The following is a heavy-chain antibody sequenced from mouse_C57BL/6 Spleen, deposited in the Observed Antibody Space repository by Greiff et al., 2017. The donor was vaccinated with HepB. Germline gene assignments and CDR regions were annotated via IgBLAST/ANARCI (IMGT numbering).Heavy chain of an antibody. CDR3: AREDYYGSSHYFDY. CDR2: IDPSDSYT. V-gene: IGHV1-69*01. CDR1: GYTFTSYW. J-gene: IGHJ2*01. D-gene: IGHD1-1*01. Sequence: QVQLQQPGAELVMPGASVKLSCKASGYTFTSYWMHWVKQRPGQGLEWIGEIDPSDSYTNYNQKIKGKSTLTVDKSSSTAYMQLSSLTSEDSAVYYCAREDYYGSSHYFDYWGQGTTLTVSS.